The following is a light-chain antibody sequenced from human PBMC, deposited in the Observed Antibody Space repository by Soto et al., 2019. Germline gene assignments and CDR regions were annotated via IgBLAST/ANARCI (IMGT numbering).Light chain of an antibody. J-gene: IGKJ1*01. CDR3: QQYNDWPPGSA. CDR1: QSVYSN. V-gene: IGKV3-15*01. Sequence: IVLTQSPGTLSLSPGERGTLSFRASQSVYSNLAWYQQKPGQTPRLLIYGASIRATGIPARFSGSGSGTEFTLTISSLQSEDSAVYYCQQYNDWPPGSALGQGTKVDIK. CDR2: GAS.